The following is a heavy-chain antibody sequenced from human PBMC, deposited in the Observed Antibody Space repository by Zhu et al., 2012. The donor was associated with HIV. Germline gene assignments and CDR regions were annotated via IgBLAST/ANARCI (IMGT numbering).Heavy chain of an antibody. CDR1: GFTFSDSA. J-gene: IGHJ4*02. D-gene: IGHD3-9*01. V-gene: IGHV3-73*02. CDR3: TRPALYYDILPGFND. CDR2: IIAKADNSAT. Sequence: QLVESGGGLVQPGGSLKLSCAASGFTFSDSAIHWVRQASGKGLEWVGRIIAKADNSATTYAASMRGRFTISRDDSKNTAYLQMSSLKIEDTAVYYCTRPALYYDILPGFNDWGQGTLVTVSS.